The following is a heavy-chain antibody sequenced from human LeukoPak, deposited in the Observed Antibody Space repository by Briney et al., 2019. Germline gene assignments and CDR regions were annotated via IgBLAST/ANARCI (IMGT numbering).Heavy chain of an antibody. CDR3: ATGITVTTGGFDP. Sequence: SETLSLTCTVSGGSVSSGSYYWSWIRQPPGKGLEWTGYIYYSGSTNYNPSLKSRVTISVDTSKNQFSLKLSSVTAADTAVYYCATGITVTTGGFDPWGQGTLVTVSS. V-gene: IGHV4-61*01. CDR1: GGSVSSGSYY. CDR2: IYYSGST. J-gene: IGHJ5*02. D-gene: IGHD4-17*01.